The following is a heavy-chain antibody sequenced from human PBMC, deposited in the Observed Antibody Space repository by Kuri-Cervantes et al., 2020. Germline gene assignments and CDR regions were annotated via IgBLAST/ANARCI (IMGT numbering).Heavy chain of an antibody. CDR3: AREDIVVVPAATYYGMDV. D-gene: IGHD2-2*01. Sequence: ASVKVSCKASGYTFTSYGISWVRQAPGQGLEWMGWTSAYNGNTNYAQKLQGRVTMTTDTSTSTAYMELRSLRSDDTAVYYCAREDIVVVPAATYYGMDVWGQGTTVTVSS. CDR2: TSAYNGNT. V-gene: IGHV1-18*01. CDR1: GYTFTSYG. J-gene: IGHJ6*02.